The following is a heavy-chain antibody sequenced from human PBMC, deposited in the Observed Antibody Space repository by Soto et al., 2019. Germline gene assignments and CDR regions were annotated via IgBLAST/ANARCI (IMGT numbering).Heavy chain of an antibody. CDR3: AFWSGDYLYFDY. CDR1: GGSVWVSS. Sequence: PSVTLSLTCAFSGGSVWVSSSTWFLQPPGKGLEWIGYISYSGSTNYNPSLKSRVTISVDTSKNQFSLKLSSVTAADTAVYYCAFWSGDYLYFDYWGQGTLVTVSS. D-gene: IGHD4-17*01. CDR2: ISYSGST. J-gene: IGHJ4*02. V-gene: IGHV4-59*08.